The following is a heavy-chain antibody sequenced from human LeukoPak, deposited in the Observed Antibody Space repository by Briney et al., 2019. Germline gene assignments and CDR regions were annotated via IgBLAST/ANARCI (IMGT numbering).Heavy chain of an antibody. CDR2: IKQGGSEK. J-gene: IGHJ4*02. CDR3: ARARRYCSSTSCYSSINSLHY. D-gene: IGHD2-2*01. CDR1: GFTFSSHW. Sequence: GGSLRLSCAASGFTFSSHWMSWVRQAPGKGLEWVANIKQGGSEKNYVDSVKGRFTISRDNAKNTLYLQMNSLRAEDTAVYYCARARRYCSSTSCYSSINSLHYWGQGTLVTVSS. V-gene: IGHV3-7*01.